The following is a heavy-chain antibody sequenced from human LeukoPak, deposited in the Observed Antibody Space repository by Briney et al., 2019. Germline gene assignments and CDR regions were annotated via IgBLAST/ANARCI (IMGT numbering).Heavy chain of an antibody. CDR3: AKPRAMTTGVGRYFDL. CDR1: GFTFSSYA. J-gene: IGHJ2*01. CDR2: ISGGGDNA. Sequence: PGGSLRLSCAASGFTFSSYAMSWIRQAPGKGLDWVSAISGGGDNANYPDSVKGRFTISRDNSKNTLYLQMNSLRAEDTAIYYCAKPRAMTTGVGRYFDLWGRGTLVTVSS. V-gene: IGHV3-23*01. D-gene: IGHD1-1*01.